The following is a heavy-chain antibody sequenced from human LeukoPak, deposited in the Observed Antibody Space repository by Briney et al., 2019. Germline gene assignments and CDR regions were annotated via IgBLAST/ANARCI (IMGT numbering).Heavy chain of an antibody. V-gene: IGHV4-61*01. CDR1: GGSVSSGSYY. D-gene: IGHD6-19*01. CDR2: IYYSGST. J-gene: IGHJ5*02. Sequence: SETLSLTCTVSGGSVSSGSYYWSWIRQPPGRGLEWIGYIYYSGSTNYNPSLKSRVTISVDTSKNQFSLKLSSVTAADTAVYYCARGGSGWYAGYDWFDPWGQGTLVTVSS. CDR3: ARGGSGWYAGYDWFDP.